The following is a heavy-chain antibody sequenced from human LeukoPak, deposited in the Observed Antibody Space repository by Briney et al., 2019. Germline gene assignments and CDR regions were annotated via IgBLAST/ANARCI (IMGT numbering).Heavy chain of an antibody. J-gene: IGHJ6*02. CDR3: ARDQGVAGFMDV. V-gene: IGHV1-46*01. Sequence: ASVKVSCKASGYIFTTHYMHWVRQAPGQGLEWMGVINPSDGSTNYAQRFQGRVTFTSDTSATVVYMDLSSLRSEDTAEYYCARDQGVAGFMDVWGQGTTVTVSS. D-gene: IGHD6-19*01. CDR1: GYIFTTHY. CDR2: INPSDGST.